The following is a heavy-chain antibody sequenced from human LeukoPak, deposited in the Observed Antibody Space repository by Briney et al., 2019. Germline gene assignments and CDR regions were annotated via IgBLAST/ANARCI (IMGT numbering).Heavy chain of an antibody. CDR3: AASSTGSGSPYRSYYFDY. CDR2: INHSSST. V-gene: IGHV4-34*01. D-gene: IGHD5-12*01. J-gene: IGHJ4*02. Sequence: SETLSLTCAVYGGSFSGYYWSWIRQPPGKGLEWIGEINHSSSTNNNPSLKSRVTISVDTSKNQFSLTLSSVTAADTAVYYCAASSTGSGSPYRSYYFDYWGQGTLVTVSS. CDR1: GGSFSGYY.